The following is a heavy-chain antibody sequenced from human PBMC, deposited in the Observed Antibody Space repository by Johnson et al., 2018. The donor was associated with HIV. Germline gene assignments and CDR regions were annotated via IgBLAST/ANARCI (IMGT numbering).Heavy chain of an antibody. J-gene: IGHJ3*02. CDR3: ARAFRGGWYDAFDI. V-gene: IGHV3-30-3*01. Sequence: QVQLVESGGGLVQPGGSLRLSCAASGFTFSSYAMHWVRQAPGKGLEWVAVISYDGNNKDYADSVKGRFTISRDNAKNSLYLQMHSLRAEDTAVYYRARAFRGGWYDAFDIWGQGTRVTVSS. CDR2: ISYDGNNK. D-gene: IGHD6-19*01. CDR1: GFTFSSYA.